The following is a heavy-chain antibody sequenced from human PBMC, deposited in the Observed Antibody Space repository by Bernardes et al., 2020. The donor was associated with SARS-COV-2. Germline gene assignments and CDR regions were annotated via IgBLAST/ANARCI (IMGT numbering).Heavy chain of an antibody. CDR3: ARSLLRFLDPYGMDV. CDR1: GGSISSYY. J-gene: IGHJ6*02. CDR2: IYYSGST. Sequence: SETLSLTCTVSGGSISSYYWSWIRQPPGKGLEWIGYIYYSGSTNYNPSLKSRVTISVDTSKNQFSLKLSSVTAADTAVYYCARSLLRFLDPYGMDVWGQGTTVTVSS. V-gene: IGHV4-59*01. D-gene: IGHD3-3*01.